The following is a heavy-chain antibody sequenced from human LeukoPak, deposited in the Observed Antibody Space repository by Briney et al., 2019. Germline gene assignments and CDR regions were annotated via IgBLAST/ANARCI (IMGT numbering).Heavy chain of an antibody. V-gene: IGHV3-74*01. CDR2: VNNDGSST. J-gene: IGHJ4*02. CDR1: GFTFSTYW. CDR3: ARDLNDLLQNYRSTWYPADY. Sequence: PGGSLRLSCAASGFTFSTYWMNWVRHAPGKGLVWVSRVNNDGSSTIYADSVKGRFTISRDNTKNTLYLQMNSLRAEDTAVYYCARDLNDLLQNYRSTWYPADYWGQGTLVTVSS. D-gene: IGHD6-13*01.